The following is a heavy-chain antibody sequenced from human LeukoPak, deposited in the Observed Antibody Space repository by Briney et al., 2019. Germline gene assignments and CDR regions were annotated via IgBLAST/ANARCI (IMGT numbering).Heavy chain of an antibody. CDR3: ARQTAGISYYYGMDV. CDR2: VYDSGST. V-gene: IGHV4-59*08. Sequence: SETLSLTCTVSGGSISSYYWSWIRQPPGKGLEWIGYVYDSGSTNYNPSLKSRVTISVDTSKNQFTLRLSSVTAADTAVYYCARQTAGISYYYGMDVWGQGTTVTVSS. CDR1: GGSISSYY. D-gene: IGHD6-13*01. J-gene: IGHJ6*02.